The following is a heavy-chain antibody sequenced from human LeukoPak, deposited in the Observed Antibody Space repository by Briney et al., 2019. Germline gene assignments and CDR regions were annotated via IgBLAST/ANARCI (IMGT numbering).Heavy chain of an antibody. J-gene: IGHJ2*01. CDR1: GGSISSGGYY. Sequence: SQTLSLTCTVSGGSISSGGYYWSWIRQPPGKGLEWIGYIYYSGSTNYNPSLKSRVTISVDTSKNQFSLKLSSVTAADTAVYYCARAVTTRPSDYWYFDLWGRGTLVTVSS. CDR3: ARAVTTRPSDYWYFDL. D-gene: IGHD4-11*01. CDR2: IYYSGST. V-gene: IGHV4-61*08.